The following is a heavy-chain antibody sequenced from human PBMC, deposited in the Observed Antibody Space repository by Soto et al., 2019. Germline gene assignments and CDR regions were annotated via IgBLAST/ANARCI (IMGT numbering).Heavy chain of an antibody. CDR1: GGSISSGGYY. V-gene: IGHV4-31*03. CDR2: IYYSGST. CDR3: ARVGSLGGYYYYGMDV. Sequence: SETLSLTCTVSGGSISSGGYYWSWIRQHPGKGLEWIGYIYYSGSTYYNPSLKSRVTISVDTSKNQFSLKLSSVTAADTAVYYSARVGSLGGYYYYGMDVWGQGTTVTVSS. D-gene: IGHD3-10*01. J-gene: IGHJ6*02.